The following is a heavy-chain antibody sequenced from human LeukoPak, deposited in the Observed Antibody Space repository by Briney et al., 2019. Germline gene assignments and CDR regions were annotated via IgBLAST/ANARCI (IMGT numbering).Heavy chain of an antibody. D-gene: IGHD6-13*01. CDR3: ARGPGYISGWYYFDY. Sequence: GGSLRLSCAASGFNVSSNYMSWVRQAPGKGLEWVSVIYGGGTTYYADSVKGRFSISRDNCKHTLFLQMNSLRAEDTAVYYCARGPGYISGWYYFDYWGQGTLVTVSS. CDR2: IYGGGTT. J-gene: IGHJ4*02. V-gene: IGHV3-53*01. CDR1: GFNVSSNY.